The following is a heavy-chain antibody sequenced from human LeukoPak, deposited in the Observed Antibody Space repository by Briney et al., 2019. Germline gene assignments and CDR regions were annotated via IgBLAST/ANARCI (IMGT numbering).Heavy chain of an antibody. CDR1: GYTFTSYD. Sequence: SVKVSCKASGYTFTSYDINWVRQATGQGLEWMGRIIPILGIANYAQKYQGRVTITADKSTSTAYMELSSLRSEDTAVYYCAARLGYAFDIWGQGTMVTVSS. CDR3: AARLGYAFDI. J-gene: IGHJ3*02. D-gene: IGHD3-22*01. CDR2: IIPILGIA. V-gene: IGHV1-69*04.